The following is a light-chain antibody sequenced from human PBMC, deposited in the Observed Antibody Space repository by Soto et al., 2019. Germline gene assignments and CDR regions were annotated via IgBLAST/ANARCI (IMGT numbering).Light chain of an antibody. Sequence: TQSPGTLSLSPGERATLSCRASQSVSSSYLAWYQQKPGKAPKLLIYAASSLQSGVPSRFSGSGSGTDFTLTISSLQPEDFATYYCQQANSFPATFGQGTRLEIK. CDR2: AAS. CDR1: QSVSSS. V-gene: IGKV1-12*01. CDR3: QQANSFPAT. J-gene: IGKJ5*01.